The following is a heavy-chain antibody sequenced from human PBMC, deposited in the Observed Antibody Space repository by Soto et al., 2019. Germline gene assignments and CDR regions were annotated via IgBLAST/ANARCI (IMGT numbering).Heavy chain of an antibody. CDR1: GFTFSSYA. V-gene: IGHV3-30-3*01. D-gene: IGHD3-10*01. J-gene: IGHJ4*02. CDR2: ISYDGSNK. CDR3: ARGVIRVWFGALDY. Sequence: PGGSLRLSCAASGFTFSSYAVHWVRQAPGKGLEWVAVISYDGSNKYYADSVKGRFTISRDNSKNTLYLQMNSLRAEDTAVYYCARGVIRVWFGALDYWGQGTLVTVSS.